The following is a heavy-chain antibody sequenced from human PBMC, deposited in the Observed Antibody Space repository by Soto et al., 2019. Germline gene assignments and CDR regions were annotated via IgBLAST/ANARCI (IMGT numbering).Heavy chain of an antibody. J-gene: IGHJ3*01. CDR1: GFTFSHYA. CDR2: FGSSAGSP. CDR3: ANEGEPPDIETFDA. D-gene: IGHD3-9*01. V-gene: IGHV3-23*01. Sequence: EVQLLESGGDLVQPGGSLRLSCAASGFTFSHYALSWVRQAPGKGIEWISGFGSSAGSPFYADSVKGRFTISRDNSKNTLYLQMTSLRVEDTATYFCANEGEPPDIETFDAWGQGTRVTVSS.